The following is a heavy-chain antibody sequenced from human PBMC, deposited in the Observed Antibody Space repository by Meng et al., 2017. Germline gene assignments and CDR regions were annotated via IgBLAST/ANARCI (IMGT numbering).Heavy chain of an antibody. V-gene: IGHV4-59*01. D-gene: IGHD3-10*01. Sequence: SETLSLTCTVSGGSTSSNYWNWIRQPPGKGLEWIGYIYHSGSTSYNPSLKSRVTISVDTSKNQFSLKLSSVTAADTATYYCAREVVRGSGSYWDYWGQGTLVTVSS. CDR2: IYHSGST. CDR3: AREVVRGSGSYWDY. CDR1: GGSTSSNY. J-gene: IGHJ4*02.